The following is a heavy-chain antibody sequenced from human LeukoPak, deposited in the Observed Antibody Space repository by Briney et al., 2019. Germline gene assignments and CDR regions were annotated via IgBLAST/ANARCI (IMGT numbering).Heavy chain of an antibody. D-gene: IGHD1-1*01. CDR2: IKQDGSEK. V-gene: IGHV3-7*01. CDR1: GFTLSSYW. Sequence: PGGSLRLSCAASGFTLSSYWMSWVRQAPGKGLVWVANIKQDGSEKYHVDSVKGRFTISRDNAKNSLYLQMSSLRAEDTAVYYCARGRYESYYFDYWGQGTLVTVSS. J-gene: IGHJ4*02. CDR3: ARGRYESYYFDY.